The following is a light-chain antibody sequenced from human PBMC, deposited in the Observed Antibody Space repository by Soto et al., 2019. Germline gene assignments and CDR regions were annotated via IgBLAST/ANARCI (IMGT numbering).Light chain of an antibody. CDR3: QQYHTWPIT. J-gene: IGKJ4*01. CDR2: GAS. V-gene: IGKV3-15*01. Sequence: EVVMTQSPARLSVSPGERATLSCRASESVSSNLAWYQQRPGQAPRLVIYGASTRATGIPARFSGGGSGTEFTLTINSLQSEDCAIYYCQQYHTWPITFGGGTKVDIK. CDR1: ESVSSN.